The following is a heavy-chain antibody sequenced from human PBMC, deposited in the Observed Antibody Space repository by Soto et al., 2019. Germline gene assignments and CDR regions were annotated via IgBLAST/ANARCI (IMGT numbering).Heavy chain of an antibody. D-gene: IGHD3-22*01. CDR1: EFTFSDYY. J-gene: IGHJ4*02. CDR2: ISSSDSII. CDR3: ARDLGYYDSSGYFDY. V-gene: IGHV3-11*01. Sequence: GGSLRLSCAASEFTFSDYYMSWIRRAPGKGLEWVSYISSSDSIIYYSDSVKGRFIISRDNAKNSLYLQMNSLRAEDTAVYYCARDLGYYDSSGYFDYWGQGTLVTVS.